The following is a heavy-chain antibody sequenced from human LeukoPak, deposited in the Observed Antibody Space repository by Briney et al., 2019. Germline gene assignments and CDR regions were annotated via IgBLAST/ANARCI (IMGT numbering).Heavy chain of an antibody. V-gene: IGHV1-69*06. CDR3: AREGYSYAYNWFDP. D-gene: IGHD5-18*01. J-gene: IGHJ5*02. Sequence: ASVKVSCKASGGTFSSYAISWVRQAPGQGLEWMGGIIPIFGTANYAQKFQGRVTITADKSTSTAYMELSSLRSEDTAVYYCAREGYSYAYNWFDPWGQGTLVTVSS. CDR1: GGTFSSYA. CDR2: IIPIFGTA.